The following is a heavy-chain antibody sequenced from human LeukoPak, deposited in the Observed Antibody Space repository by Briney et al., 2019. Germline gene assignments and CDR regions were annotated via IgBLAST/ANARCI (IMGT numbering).Heavy chain of an antibody. CDR1: GGSISSYY. J-gene: IGHJ4*02. CDR2: IYYSGST. CDR3: ARRTVGATVFDY. V-gene: IGHV4-59*08. Sequence: PLETLSLTCTVSGGSISSYYWSWIRQPPGKGLEWIGYIYYSGSTNYNPSLKSRVTISVDTSKNQFSLKLSSVTAADTAVYYCARRTVGATVFDYWGQGALVTVSS. D-gene: IGHD1-26*01.